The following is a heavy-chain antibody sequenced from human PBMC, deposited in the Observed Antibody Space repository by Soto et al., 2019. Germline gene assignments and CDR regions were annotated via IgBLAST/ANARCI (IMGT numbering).Heavy chain of an antibody. V-gene: IGHV4-59*01. CDR1: GGSISSYY. D-gene: IGHD6-19*01. CDR2: IYYSGST. J-gene: IGHJ4*02. Sequence: SETLSLTCTVSGGSISSYYWSWIRQPPGKGLEWIGYIYYSGSTNYNPSLKSRVTISVDTSRNQFSLKLSSVTAADTAVYYCARVREAVADIFDYWRQGTLVTVSS. CDR3: ARVREAVADIFDY.